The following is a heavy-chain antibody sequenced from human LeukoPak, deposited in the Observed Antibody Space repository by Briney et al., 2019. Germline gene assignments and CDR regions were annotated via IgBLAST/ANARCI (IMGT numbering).Heavy chain of an antibody. CDR1: GGSISSSSYY. Sequence: PSETLSLTCTVSGGSISSSSYYWGWIRQPPGKGLEWIGSIYYSGSTYYNPSLKSRVTISVDTSKNQFSLKLSSVTAADTAVYYYARDPYRYSSGWHKIPENSQNDYWGQGTLVTVSS. V-gene: IGHV4-39*07. D-gene: IGHD6-19*01. J-gene: IGHJ4*02. CDR2: IYYSGST. CDR3: ARDPYRYSSGWHKIPENSQNDY.